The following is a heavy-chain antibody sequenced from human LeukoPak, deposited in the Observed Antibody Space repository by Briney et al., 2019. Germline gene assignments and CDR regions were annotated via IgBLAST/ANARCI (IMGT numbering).Heavy chain of an antibody. J-gene: IGHJ4*02. CDR2: INSDGSST. Sequence: GGSLRLSCAASGFTFSSYWMHWVRQAPGKGLVWVSRINSDGSSTSYADSVKGRFTISRDNAKNTLYLQMNSLRAKDTAVYYCARAGTGYYDFWSGYYTSVYFDYWGQGTLVTVSS. D-gene: IGHD3-3*01. CDR3: ARAGTGYYDFWSGYYTSVYFDY. CDR1: GFTFSSYW. V-gene: IGHV3-74*01.